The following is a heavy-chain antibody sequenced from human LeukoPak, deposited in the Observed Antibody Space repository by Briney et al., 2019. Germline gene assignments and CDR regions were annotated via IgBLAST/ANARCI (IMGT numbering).Heavy chain of an antibody. J-gene: IGHJ4*02. V-gene: IGHV3-21*01. D-gene: IGHD3-16*01. CDR2: IGSDKKT. Sequence: GGSLRLSCANSGYTFSSFAMNWVRQPPGKGLEWVSSIGSDKKTFYADSVKGRFTVSRDNAKNLLFLQMNSLRAEDTAVYYCAREYEEMFDYWGQGARVTVSS. CDR1: GYTFSSFA. CDR3: AREYEEMFDY.